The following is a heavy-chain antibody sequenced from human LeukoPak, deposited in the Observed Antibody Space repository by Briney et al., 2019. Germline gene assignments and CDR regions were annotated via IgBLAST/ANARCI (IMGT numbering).Heavy chain of an antibody. D-gene: IGHD3-3*01. CDR2: ISGSGVGT. V-gene: IGHV3-23*01. CDR1: GFAFDEHG. J-gene: IGHJ4*02. Sequence: GGSLRLSCTASGFAFDEHGMSWVRQVPGKGLEWVSTISGSGVGTYYADSVKGRFTISRDNFKNTLYLQMNSLRAEDTAVYYCARGGTERYYDFWSGYYDYWGQGTLVTVSS. CDR3: ARGGTERYYDFWSGYYDY.